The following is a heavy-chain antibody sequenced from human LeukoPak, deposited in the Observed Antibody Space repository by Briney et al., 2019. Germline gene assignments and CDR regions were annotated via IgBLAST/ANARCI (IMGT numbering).Heavy chain of an antibody. CDR1: GFTFSSYA. V-gene: IGHV3-23*01. CDR3: AKDWGVGSGWYLPHFDY. J-gene: IGHJ4*02. D-gene: IGHD6-19*01. CDR2: ISGSGGST. Sequence: GGSLRLSCAASGFTFSSYAMSWVRQAPGKGLEWVSAISGSGGSTYYADSVKGRFTISRGNSKNTLYLQMNSLRAEDTAVYYCAKDWGVGSGWYLPHFDYWGQGTLVTVSS.